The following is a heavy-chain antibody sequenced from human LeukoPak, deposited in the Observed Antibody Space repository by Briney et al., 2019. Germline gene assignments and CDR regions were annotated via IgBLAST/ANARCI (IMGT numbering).Heavy chain of an antibody. V-gene: IGHV4-59*01. J-gene: IGHJ4*02. CDR1: GGSISIYH. CDR2: IYYSGGT. Sequence: SETLSLTCSVSGGSISIYHWTWIRQTPEKGLEWVGYIYYSGGTYYNPSLKSRVTISVDTSKNQFSLKLSSVTAADTAVYYCARGGVAAAGRDARADYWGQGTLVTVSS. CDR3: ARGGVAAAGRDARADY. D-gene: IGHD6-13*01.